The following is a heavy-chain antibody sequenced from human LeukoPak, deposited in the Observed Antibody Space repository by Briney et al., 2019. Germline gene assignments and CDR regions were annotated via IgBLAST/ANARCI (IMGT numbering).Heavy chain of an antibody. CDR3: ARDHRGCSSTSCQVWFDP. CDR2: ISAHNGNT. V-gene: IGHV1-18*01. Sequence: ASVKVSCKASGYTFTSYGISWVRQAPGQGLEWMGWISAHNGNTNYAQKLQGRVTMTTDTSTSTAYMELRSLRSDDTAVYYCARDHRGCSSTSCQVWFDPWGQGTLVTVSS. D-gene: IGHD2-2*01. J-gene: IGHJ5*02. CDR1: GYTFTSYG.